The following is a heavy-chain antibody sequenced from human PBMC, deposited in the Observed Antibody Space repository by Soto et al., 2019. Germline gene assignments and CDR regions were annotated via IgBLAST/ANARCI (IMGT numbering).Heavy chain of an antibody. D-gene: IGHD1-20*01. CDR1: GFTFSSYD. CDR3: ARDRIPGASDAFDV. Sequence: GGSLRLSCAASGFTFSSYDMHWVRQATGKGLEWVSAIGTAGDTYYPGSVKGRFTISRENAKNTLYLQMNSLRAEDTAVYYCARDRIPGASDAFDVWAQGTMVTGSS. CDR2: IGTAGDT. J-gene: IGHJ3*01. V-gene: IGHV3-13*01.